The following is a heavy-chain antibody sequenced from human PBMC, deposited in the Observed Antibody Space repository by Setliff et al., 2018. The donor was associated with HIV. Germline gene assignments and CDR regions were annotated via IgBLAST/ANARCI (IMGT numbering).Heavy chain of an antibody. D-gene: IGHD6-19*01. V-gene: IGHV4-4*02. CDR1: GVSISSSNW. Sequence: PSETLSLTCAVSGVSISSSNWWTWVRQPPGKGLEWIGEINHSGSTNYNPSLKSRVTISVDTSKNQFSLKLSSVTAADTAVYYCAGSGYSSGWYYFDYWGQGTLVTAPQ. CDR2: INHSGST. CDR3: AGSGYSSGWYYFDY. J-gene: IGHJ4*02.